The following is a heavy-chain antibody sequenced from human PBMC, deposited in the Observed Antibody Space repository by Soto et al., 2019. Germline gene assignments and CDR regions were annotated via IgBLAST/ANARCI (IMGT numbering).Heavy chain of an antibody. Sequence: QVQLVQSEGELRQPGASVTVSCRASGYTFTSYGIIWVRQAPGQGLEWMGYISPNSGATTYAQNLQGRLTLTTDTSTSTAYMELRSLSSDDTAIYYCVREMCTSSGPQNFFDYWGLGALVTVSS. CDR1: GYTFTSYG. J-gene: IGHJ4*02. CDR3: VREMCTSSGPQNFFDY. V-gene: IGHV1-18*01. CDR2: ISPNSGAT. D-gene: IGHD6-25*01.